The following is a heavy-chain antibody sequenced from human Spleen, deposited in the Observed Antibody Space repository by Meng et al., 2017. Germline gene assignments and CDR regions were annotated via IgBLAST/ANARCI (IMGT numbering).Heavy chain of an antibody. D-gene: IGHD2-8*02. Sequence: QVQRQESGPGLVNLSQTSSLTCTVSGGSISSGGYYWSWIRQHPGKGLEWIGYIYYSGSTYYNPSLKSRVTISVDTSKNQFSLKLSSVTAADTAVYYCARAHTGWYFDLWGRGTLVTVSS. J-gene: IGHJ2*01. CDR3: ARAHTGWYFDL. CDR2: IYYSGST. V-gene: IGHV4-31*03. CDR1: GGSISSGGYY.